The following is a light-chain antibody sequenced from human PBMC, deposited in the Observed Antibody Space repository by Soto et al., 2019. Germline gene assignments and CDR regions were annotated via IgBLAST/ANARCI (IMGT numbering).Light chain of an antibody. CDR2: GNS. CDR3: QSYDSSLSAYYV. Sequence: QAVVTQPPSVCGAPGQRVTISCTGSSSNIGAGYDVHWYQQLPGTAPKLLIYGNSNRPSGVPDRFSGSKSGTSASLAITGLQAEDEADYYCQSYDSSLSAYYVFGTGTRSPS. J-gene: IGLJ1*01. V-gene: IGLV1-40*01. CDR1: SSNIGAGYD.